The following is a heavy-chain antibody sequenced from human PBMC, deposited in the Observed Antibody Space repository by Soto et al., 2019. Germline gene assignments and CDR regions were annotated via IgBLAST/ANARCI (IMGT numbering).Heavy chain of an antibody. D-gene: IGHD2-15*01. V-gene: IGHV1-3*01. J-gene: IGHJ4*02. Sequence: ASVKVSCKASGYTFGSYAMHWVRQAPGQRLEWMGWINAGTGNTKYSQTFQGRVTITRDTSASTVYMELSSMRTEDTAVFYCARDRGSCGYCYSHVDYWGQGTLVTVSS. CDR2: INAGTGNT. CDR1: GYTFGSYA. CDR3: ARDRGSCGYCYSHVDY.